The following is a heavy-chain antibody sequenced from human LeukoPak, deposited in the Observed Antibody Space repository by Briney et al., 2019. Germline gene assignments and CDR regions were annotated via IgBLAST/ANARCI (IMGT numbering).Heavy chain of an antibody. CDR1: GYTFTSFD. Sequence: ASVKVSCKASGYTFTSFDLNWVRQAPGQGLEWVGWINPNNGNADYAQRFQGRVTMTRDTAISTVYMELSSLTYEDTAVYYCARLTRRPSNYYSMDVWGKGTTVTVSS. V-gene: IGHV1-8*01. CDR2: INPNNGNA. CDR3: ARLTRRPSNYYSMDV. J-gene: IGHJ6*03.